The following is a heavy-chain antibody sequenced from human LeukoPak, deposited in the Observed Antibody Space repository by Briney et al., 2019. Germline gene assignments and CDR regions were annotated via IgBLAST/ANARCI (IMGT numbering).Heavy chain of an antibody. CDR3: AMSRYYYDSSGGDY. D-gene: IGHD3-22*01. Sequence: PGGSLRLSCAASGFTFSSYWMSWVRQAPGKGLEWVSVIYSGGSTYYADSVKGRFTISRDNSKNTLYLQMNSLRAEDTAVYYCAMSRYYYDSSGGDYWGQGTLVTVSS. CDR1: GFTFSSYW. J-gene: IGHJ4*02. CDR2: IYSGGST. V-gene: IGHV3-66*01.